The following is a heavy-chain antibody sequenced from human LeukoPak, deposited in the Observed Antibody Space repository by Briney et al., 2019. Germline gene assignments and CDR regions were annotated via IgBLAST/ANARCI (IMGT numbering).Heavy chain of an antibody. CDR1: GFTFSTSD. V-gene: IGHV3-48*01. J-gene: IGHJ3*02. CDR3: ARRFDI. Sequence: GGSLRLSCAAPGFTFSTSDMTWVRQTPGRGLECISYITSSGSPTYYADSVKGRFTISRDNAKNSLSLQMNSLRVEDTAVYYCARRFDIWGQGIMVTVSS. CDR2: ITSSGSPT.